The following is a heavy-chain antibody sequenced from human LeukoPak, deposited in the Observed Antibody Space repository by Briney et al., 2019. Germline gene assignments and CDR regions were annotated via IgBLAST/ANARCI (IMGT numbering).Heavy chain of an antibody. CDR3: ARSFYDSSGYYYGLNFDY. CDR2: XIXIFGTA. V-gene: IGHV1-69*01. J-gene: IGHJ4*02. Sequence: XXLXXXGXXIXIFGTANYAQKFQGRVTITADESTSTAYMELSSLRSEDTAVYYCARSFYDSSGYYYGLNFDYWGQGTLVTVSS. D-gene: IGHD3-22*01.